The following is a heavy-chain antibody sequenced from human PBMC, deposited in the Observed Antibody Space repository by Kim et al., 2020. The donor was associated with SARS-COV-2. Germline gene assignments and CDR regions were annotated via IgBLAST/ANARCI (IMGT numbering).Heavy chain of an antibody. Sequence: GGSLRLSCAASGFTFDDYAMHWVRQAPGKGLEWVSSISWYSSSIDYADSVKGRFTISRDNAKNSLYLQMNSLRAEDTALYYCAKDVHEGEQQRLISYFDLWGRGALVTVSP. D-gene: IGHD6-25*01. CDR1: GFTFDDYA. V-gene: IGHV3-9*01. J-gene: IGHJ2*01. CDR2: ISWYSSSI. CDR3: AKDVHEGEQQRLISYFDL.